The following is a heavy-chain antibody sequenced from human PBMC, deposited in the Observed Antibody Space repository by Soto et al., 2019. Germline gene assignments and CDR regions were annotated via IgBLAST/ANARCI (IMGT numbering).Heavy chain of an antibody. CDR1: GFTVTNAW. V-gene: IGHV3-15*01. J-gene: IGHJ4*02. CDR3: TTVPSGWRAPGG. Sequence: EVQLVESGGGLVKPGGSLRLSCAASGFTVTNAWMSWVRQAQGKGLEWVGRIKGKTEGGTTDYAAPVRGRFTMSRDDSRNTLYLQMNSLKTEDTAVYYCTTVPSGWRAPGGWGQGTLVTVSS. D-gene: IGHD3-3*01. CDR2: IKGKTEGGTT.